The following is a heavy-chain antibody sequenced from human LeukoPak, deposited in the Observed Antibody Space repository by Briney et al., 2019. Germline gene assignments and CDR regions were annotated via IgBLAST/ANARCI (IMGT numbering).Heavy chain of an antibody. CDR3: ARAHYDSSGYYYTPPYGMDV. J-gene: IGHJ6*02. D-gene: IGHD3-22*01. V-gene: IGHV1-18*01. Sequence: GASVKVSCKASGYTFTSYGISWVRQAPGQGLEWMGWISAYNGNTNYAQKLQGRVTMTTDTSTSTAYMELRSLRSDDTAVYYCARAHYDSSGYYYTPPYGMDVWGQGTMVTVSS. CDR1: GYTFTSYG. CDR2: ISAYNGNT.